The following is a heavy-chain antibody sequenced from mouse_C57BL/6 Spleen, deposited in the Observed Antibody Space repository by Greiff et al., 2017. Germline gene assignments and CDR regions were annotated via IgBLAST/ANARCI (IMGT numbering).Heavy chain of an antibody. CDR1: GYTFTYYE. Sequence: QVHVKQSGAELVRPGASVTLSCKASGYTFTYYEMHWVKQTPVHGLEWIGAIDPETGGTAYNQKFKGKAILTADKSSSTAYMELRSLTSEDSAVDYCTRDTAVVGYYFDYWGQGTTLTVSS. CDR3: TRDTAVVGYYFDY. J-gene: IGHJ2*01. CDR2: IDPETGGT. V-gene: IGHV1-15*01. D-gene: IGHD1-1*01.